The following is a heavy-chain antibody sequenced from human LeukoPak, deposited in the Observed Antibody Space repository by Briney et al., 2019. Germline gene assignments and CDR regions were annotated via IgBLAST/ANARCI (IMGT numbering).Heavy chain of an antibody. CDR1: GFTFDDYA. Sequence: PGGSLRLSCAASGFTFDDYAMHWVRQAPGKGLEWVAVISYDGSNKYYADSVKGRFTISRDNAKNSLYLQMNSLRAEDTAVYYCARDPYSSSWFYYYYYGMDVWGQGTTVTVSS. J-gene: IGHJ6*02. CDR3: ARDPYSSSWFYYYYYGMDV. V-gene: IGHV3-30-3*01. D-gene: IGHD6-13*01. CDR2: ISYDGSNK.